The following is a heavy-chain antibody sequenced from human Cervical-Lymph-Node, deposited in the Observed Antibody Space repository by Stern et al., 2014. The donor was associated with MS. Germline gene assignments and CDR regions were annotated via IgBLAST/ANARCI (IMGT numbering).Heavy chain of an antibody. J-gene: IGHJ5*02. D-gene: IGHD6-6*01. Sequence: QLVESGPEVKKPGTSVKVSCKASGFTFTSSAIHWVRQARGQRLEWIGRIVVYTGNTNYAQNLQERVSITRDMSTSTAYMELSSLTSGDTAVYYCAADVGSPGVEPVLWGWFAPWGQGTLVTVSS. CDR1: GFTFTSSA. V-gene: IGHV1-58*02. CDR2: IVVYTGNT. CDR3: AADVGSPGVEPVLWGWFAP.